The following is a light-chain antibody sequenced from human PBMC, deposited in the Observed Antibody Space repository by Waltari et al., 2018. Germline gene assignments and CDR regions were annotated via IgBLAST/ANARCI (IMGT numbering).Light chain of an antibody. Sequence: DIHMTQSPSSLSASVGDRVSIPCRASQNIHKFLNWYQQQPGKAPKLLIYAASNLQGGVPSWFSGSGSGTDFTLTISSLQPADFATYYRQQSYSTPYTFGQGTKVEIK. CDR1: QNIHKF. J-gene: IGKJ2*01. CDR3: QQSYSTPYT. CDR2: AAS. V-gene: IGKV1-39*01.